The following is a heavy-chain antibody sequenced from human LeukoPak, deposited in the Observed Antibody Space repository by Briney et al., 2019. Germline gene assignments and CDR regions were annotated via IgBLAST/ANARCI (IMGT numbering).Heavy chain of an antibody. D-gene: IGHD6-13*01. CDR2: ISNSGSTI. J-gene: IGHJ6*03. Sequence: GGSLRLSCAASGFTFSDYYMSWIRQAPGKGLEWVSYISNSGSTIYYADSVKGRFTISRDNSKDTLYLQMNSLRAEDTAVYYCARDRVAAAGTRGYYYYYYYMDVWGKGTTVTVSS. CDR3: ARDRVAAAGTRGYYYYYYYMDV. CDR1: GFTFSDYY. V-gene: IGHV3-11*04.